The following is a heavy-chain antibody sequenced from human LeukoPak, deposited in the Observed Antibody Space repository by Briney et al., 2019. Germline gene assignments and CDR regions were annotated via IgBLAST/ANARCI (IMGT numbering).Heavy chain of an antibody. CDR1: GGSISSYC. J-gene: IGHJ3*02. V-gene: IGHV4-59*01. Sequence: ASETLSLTCTVSGGSISSYCWSWLRQPPGKGLEWIGYIYYSGSTNYNPSLKSRVTISVDTSKNQFSLKLSAVTAADTAVYYCAIVHSVFGAFDIWGQRTLVTVSS. D-gene: IGHD3-3*01. CDR2: IYYSGST. CDR3: AIVHSVFGAFDI.